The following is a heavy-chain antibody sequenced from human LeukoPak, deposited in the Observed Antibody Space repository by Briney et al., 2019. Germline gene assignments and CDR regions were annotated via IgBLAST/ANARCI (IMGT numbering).Heavy chain of an antibody. CDR1: EFTFSTYG. J-gene: IGHJ4*02. Sequence: GGSLRLSCAASEFTFSTYGMHWVRQAPGKGLEWVAYIHFDGSNRHYIDSVKGRFTISRYNSENTLYVQMNSLRPEDTAVYYCAKDRGDFPPYFDYWGQGTLVTVSS. CDR2: IHFDGSNR. CDR3: AKDRGDFPPYFDY. D-gene: IGHD3-10*01. V-gene: IGHV3-30*02.